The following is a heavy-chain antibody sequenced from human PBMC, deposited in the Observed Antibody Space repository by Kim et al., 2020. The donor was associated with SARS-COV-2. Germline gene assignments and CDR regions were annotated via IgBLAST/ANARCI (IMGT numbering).Heavy chain of an antibody. V-gene: IGHV1-69*13. D-gene: IGHD6-19*01. J-gene: IGHJ4*01. Sequence: SVKVSCKASGGTFSSYAISWVRQAPGQGLEWMGGIIPIFGTANYAQKFQGRVTITADESTSTAYMELSSLRSEDTAVYYCARDSGTVAGIGREFDYCGHGTLVTVSS. CDR2: IIPIFGTA. CDR3: ARDSGTVAGIGREFDY. CDR1: GGTFSSYA.